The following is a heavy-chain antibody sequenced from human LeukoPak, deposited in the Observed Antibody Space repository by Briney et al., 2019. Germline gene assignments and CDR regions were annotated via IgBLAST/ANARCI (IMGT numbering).Heavy chain of an antibody. CDR2: INPNSGGT. CDR3: ARILTGYYGISEY. Sequence: ASVKVSCKASGYTFTGYYMHWVRQAPGQGLEWMGWINPNSGGTNYAQKFQGRVTMTRDTSISTAYMELSRLRSDDTAVYYCARILTGYYGISEYWGQGTLVTVSS. D-gene: IGHD3-9*01. CDR1: GYTFTGYY. V-gene: IGHV1-2*02. J-gene: IGHJ4*02.